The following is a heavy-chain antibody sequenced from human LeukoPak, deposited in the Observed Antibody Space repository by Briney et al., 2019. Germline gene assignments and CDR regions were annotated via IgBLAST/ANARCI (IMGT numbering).Heavy chain of an antibody. CDR2: IYYSGST. D-gene: IGHD3-22*01. Sequence: SETLSLTCTVSGYSISSGYYWGWIRQPPGKGLEWIGSIYYSGSTYYNPSLKSRVTISVDTSKNQFSLKLSSVTAADTAVYYCARQGRISMIVVLIEDAFDIWGQGTMVTVSS. V-gene: IGHV4-38-2*02. CDR3: ARQGRISMIVVLIEDAFDI. CDR1: GYSISSGYY. J-gene: IGHJ3*02.